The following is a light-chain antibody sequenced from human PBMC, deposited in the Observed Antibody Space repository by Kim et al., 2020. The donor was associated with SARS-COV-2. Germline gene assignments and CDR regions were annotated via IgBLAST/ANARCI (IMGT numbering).Light chain of an antibody. CDR1: QDIYNY. CDR3: QQYHNHPIT. Sequence: DIQMTQSPSSLSASVGDRVTITCRASQDIYNYLNWFQQKPGKAPKPLIYDASNLETGVPSRFSGSGSGTDFTFTISSLQPEDIATYYCQQYHNHPITFGQGTRLEIK. V-gene: IGKV1-33*01. J-gene: IGKJ5*01. CDR2: DAS.